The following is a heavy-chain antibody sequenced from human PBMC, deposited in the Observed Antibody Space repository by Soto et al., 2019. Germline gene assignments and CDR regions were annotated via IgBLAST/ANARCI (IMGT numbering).Heavy chain of an antibody. D-gene: IGHD3-3*01. CDR3: ARDSIFGVVIKFDP. V-gene: IGHV1-18*01. Sequence: ASVKVSCKASVYTFTSYGISWVRQAPGQGLEWMGWISAYNGNTNYAQKLQGRVTMTTDTSRSTAYMELRSLRSDDTAVYYCARDSIFGVVIKFDPWGQGTLVTVSS. J-gene: IGHJ5*02. CDR1: VYTFTSYG. CDR2: ISAYNGNT.